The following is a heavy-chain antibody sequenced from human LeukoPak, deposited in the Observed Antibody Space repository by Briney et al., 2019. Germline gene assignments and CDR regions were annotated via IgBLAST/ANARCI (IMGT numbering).Heavy chain of an antibody. V-gene: IGHV4-59*01. Sequence: PSETLSLTCTVSGGSISSYYWSWIRQPPGKGLEWIGYIYYSGSTNYNPSLKSRVTISVETSKNQFSLKLSSVTAADTAVYYCASSRDGYNGDAFDIWGQGTMVTVSS. D-gene: IGHD5-24*01. CDR1: GGSISSYY. CDR3: ASSRDGYNGDAFDI. J-gene: IGHJ3*02. CDR2: IYYSGST.